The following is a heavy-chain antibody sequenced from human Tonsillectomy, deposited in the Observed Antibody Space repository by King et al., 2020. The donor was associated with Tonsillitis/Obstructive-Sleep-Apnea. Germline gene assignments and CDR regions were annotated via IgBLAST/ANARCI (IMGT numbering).Heavy chain of an antibody. CDR3: ARVQSGSYFSLMDY. CDR1: VFTFSSYW. CDR2: SNSDGSST. Sequence: VQLVESGGGLVQPGGSRRLSCAASVFTFSSYWMHWVRQAPGEGLVWVSRSNSDGSSTSYADSVKGRFTISRDNAKNTLYLQMNSLRAEDTAVYYCARVQSGSYFSLMDYWGQGTLVTVSS. V-gene: IGHV3-74*01. J-gene: IGHJ4*02. D-gene: IGHD1-26*01.